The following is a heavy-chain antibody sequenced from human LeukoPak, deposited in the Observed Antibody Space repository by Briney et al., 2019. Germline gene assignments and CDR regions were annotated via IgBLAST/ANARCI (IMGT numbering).Heavy chain of an antibody. J-gene: IGHJ3*01. CDR1: GDSIGSSSYY. D-gene: IGHD1-26*01. CDR3: ARLHSGNAFGV. V-gene: IGHV4-39*01. CDR2: IYYSGST. Sequence: SETLSLTCTVSGDSIGSSSYYWGWFRQPPGKGLEWIGSIYYSGSTYYNPSLKSRVTISVDTSKNQFSLKLSSVTAADTAVYYCARLHSGNAFGVWGLGTMVIVSS.